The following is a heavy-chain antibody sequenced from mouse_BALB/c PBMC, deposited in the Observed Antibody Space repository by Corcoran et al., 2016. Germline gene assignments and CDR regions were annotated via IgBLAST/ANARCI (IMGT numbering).Heavy chain of an antibody. CDR3: ASGLYGSSTWLAY. CDR2: INPYNDGT. D-gene: IGHD2-2*01. Sequence: EVQLQQSGPELVKPGASVKMSCKASGYTFTSYVMHWMKQKPGQGLEWIGYINPYNDGTKYNEKFKGKATLTSDKSSSTAYMELSSLTSEDSAVYYCASGLYGSSTWLAYWGQGTLVTVSA. CDR1: GYTFTSYV. J-gene: IGHJ3*01. V-gene: IGHV1S136*01.